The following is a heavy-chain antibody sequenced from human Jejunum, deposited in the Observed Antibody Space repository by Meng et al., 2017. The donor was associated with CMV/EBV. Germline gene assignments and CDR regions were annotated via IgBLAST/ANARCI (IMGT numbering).Heavy chain of an antibody. CDR3: VRGVSPTEWPLEK. Sequence: TFSVCSISSYYWSWVRQSPGKGLEWLGYIHYSESTKYNPSLESRVTMSLDRSRNQFSLRLSSVTAADTAVYFCVRGVSPTEWPLEKWGQGTLVTVSS. CDR2: IHYSEST. D-gene: IGHD3-3*01. J-gene: IGHJ4*02. V-gene: IGHV4-59*01. CDR1: VCSISSYY.